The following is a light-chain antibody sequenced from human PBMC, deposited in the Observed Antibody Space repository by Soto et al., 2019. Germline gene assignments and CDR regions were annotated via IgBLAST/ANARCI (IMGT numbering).Light chain of an antibody. Sequence: QSALTQPASVSGSPGQSITSSCTGTRSDFDGYNYVSLYQQHPGKAPKLMIYEVSHRPSGVSNRFSGAKSGNTASLTISGIQAEDEADYYCSSYKSSSAYVFGTGTKLTVL. CDR3: SSYKSSSAYV. CDR2: EVS. J-gene: IGLJ1*01. CDR1: RSDFDGYNY. V-gene: IGLV2-14*01.